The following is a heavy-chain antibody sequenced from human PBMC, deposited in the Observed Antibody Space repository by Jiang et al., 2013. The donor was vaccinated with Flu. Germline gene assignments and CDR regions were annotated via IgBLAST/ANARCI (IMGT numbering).Heavy chain of an antibody. CDR3: AVRGDTAMIDY. Sequence: LLKPSETLSLTCAVYGGSFSGYYWSWIRQPPGKGLEWIGEINHSGSTNYNPSLKSRVTISVDTSKNQFSLKLSSVTAADTAVYYCAVRGDTAMIDYWGQGNPWSPSPQ. J-gene: IGHJ4*02. D-gene: IGHD5-18*01. CDR2: INHSGST. CDR1: GGSFSGYY. V-gene: IGHV4-34*01.